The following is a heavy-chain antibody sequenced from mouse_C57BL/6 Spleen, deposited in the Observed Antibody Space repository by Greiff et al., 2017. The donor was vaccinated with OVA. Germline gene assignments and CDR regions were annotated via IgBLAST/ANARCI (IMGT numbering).Heavy chain of an antibody. J-gene: IGHJ2*01. Sequence: QVQLQQPGAELVMPGASVKLSCKASGYTFTSYWMHWVKQRPGQGLEWIGEIDPSDSYTNYNQKFKGKSTLTLDKSSSTAYMQLSSLTSEDSTVYYCAIFGRTDDFWGHCTTLTVSS. CDR3: AIFGRTDDF. V-gene: IGHV1-69*01. D-gene: IGHD3-1*01. CDR1: GYTFTSYW. CDR2: IDPSDSYT.